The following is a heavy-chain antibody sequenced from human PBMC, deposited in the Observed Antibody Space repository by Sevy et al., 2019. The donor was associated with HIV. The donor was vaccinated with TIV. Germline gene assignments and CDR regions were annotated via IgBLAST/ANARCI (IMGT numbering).Heavy chain of an antibody. CDR3: ARAPTTVTTGDY. CDR2: ISSSGSTI. CDR1: GFTFSSYE. J-gene: IGHJ4*02. Sequence: GGSLRLSCAASGFTFSSYEMNWVRQAPGKGLEWVSYISSSGSTIYYADSVKGRFTISRDNAKNSLYLQMNSLRAEDTAVYYCARAPTTVTTGDYWGQGTPVTVSS. V-gene: IGHV3-48*03. D-gene: IGHD4-17*01.